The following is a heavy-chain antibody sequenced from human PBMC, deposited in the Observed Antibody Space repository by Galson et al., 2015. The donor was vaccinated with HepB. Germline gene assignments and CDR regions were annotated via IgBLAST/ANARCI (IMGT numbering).Heavy chain of an antibody. Sequence: SLRLSCAASGFTFSSYAMSWVRQAPGKGLEWVSAISGSGGSTYYADSVKGRFTISRDNSKNTLYLQMNSLRAEDTAVYYCATPPWRYYYDSSGYYYWGQGTLVTVSS. CDR2: ISGSGGST. D-gene: IGHD3-22*01. V-gene: IGHV3-23*01. CDR1: GFTFSSYA. J-gene: IGHJ4*02. CDR3: ATPPWRYYYDSSGYYY.